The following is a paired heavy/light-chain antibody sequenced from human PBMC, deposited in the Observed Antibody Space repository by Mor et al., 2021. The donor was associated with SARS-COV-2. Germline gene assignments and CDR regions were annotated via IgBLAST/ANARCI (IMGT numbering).Heavy chain of an antibody. V-gene: IGHV3-74*01. J-gene: IGHJ4*02. Sequence: EVQLVESGGGLVQPGGSLRLSCAASGFTFTSYWMHWVRQAPGKGPEWVSRISNPGTTNYADSVKGRFTVSRDNAKSTVYLQMNSLRAEDTAVYYCARDLRDFNFWGQGTLVTVSS. CDR2: ISNPGTT. CDR1: GFTFTSYW. CDR3: ARDLRDFNF.
Light chain of an antibody. V-gene: IGLV2-14*03. CDR3: NSFTSSGTHV. CDR1: SGDVGAYNY. CDR2: DVS. Sequence: QSALTQPASVSGSPGQSITISCSGTSGDVGAYNYVSWFQQHPGKAPKLMIYDVSNRPSGISNRFSGSKSGNTASLTISGLQAEDEADYYCNSFTSSGTHVFGTGTKVTVL. J-gene: IGLJ1*01.